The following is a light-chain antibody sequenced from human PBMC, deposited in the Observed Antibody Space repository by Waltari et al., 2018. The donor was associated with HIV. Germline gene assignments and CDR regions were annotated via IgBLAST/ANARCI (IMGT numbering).Light chain of an antibody. Sequence: EIVMTQSPATLSVSPGERATLSCRASQNIINNLAWYQQKPGQAPRLLIYGASTRATSIPARFSVSGYGTDFTLTINSLQSEDIAGYYCQQYNTWPLSFGGGTKVEIK. CDR1: QNIINN. CDR3: QQYNTWPLS. V-gene: IGKV3-15*01. J-gene: IGKJ4*01. CDR2: GAS.